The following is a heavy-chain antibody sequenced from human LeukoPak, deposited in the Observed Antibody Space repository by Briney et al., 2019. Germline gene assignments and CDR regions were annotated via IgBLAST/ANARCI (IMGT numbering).Heavy chain of an antibody. CDR3: AKDAAGPEY. D-gene: IGHD6-13*01. CDR1: GFTFSAYA. J-gene: IGHJ4*02. Sequence: GGSLRLSCEASGFTFSAYAMTWVRQAPGKGLEWVSGISASGGETWYPDSVKGRFTISRDNSKNTLFLQMNSLRVEDTAIYYCAKDAAGPEYWGQGTLVTVSS. CDR2: ISASGGET. V-gene: IGHV3-23*01.